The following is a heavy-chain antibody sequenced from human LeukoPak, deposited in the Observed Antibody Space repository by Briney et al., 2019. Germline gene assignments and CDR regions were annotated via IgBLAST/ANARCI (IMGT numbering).Heavy chain of an antibody. J-gene: IGHJ5*02. CDR2: IRYDGSNK. CDR3: AKGGLERRRFDP. CDR1: GFTFSAYG. Sequence: GGSLRLSCAASGFTFSAYGMHWVRQAPGKGLEWVSFIRYDGSNKYYTDSVKGRFTISRDNSKNTLYLQMDSLRAEDTAVYYCAKGGLERRRFDPWGHGTLVTVSA. V-gene: IGHV3-30*02. D-gene: IGHD1-1*01.